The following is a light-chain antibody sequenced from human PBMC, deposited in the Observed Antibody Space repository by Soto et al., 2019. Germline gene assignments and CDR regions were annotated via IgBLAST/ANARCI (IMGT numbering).Light chain of an antibody. CDR2: EGS. CDR3: QHRSNWPAT. J-gene: IGKJ2*01. Sequence: EIVLTQSPATLSLSPGERATLSCRASQSVNSYLAWYQQKPGQAPRLLIYEGSKRATGIPARFSGCGSGTDFTLTISSLEPEDFAVYYCQHRSNWPATFGQGTKVEI. CDR1: QSVNSY. V-gene: IGKV3-11*01.